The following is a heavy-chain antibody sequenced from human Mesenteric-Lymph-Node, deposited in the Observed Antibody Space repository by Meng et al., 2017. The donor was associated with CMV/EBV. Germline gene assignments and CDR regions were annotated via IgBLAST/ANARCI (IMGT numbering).Heavy chain of an antibody. D-gene: IGHD5-24*01. CDR2: IKSKTDGGTT. J-gene: IGHJ6*02. Sequence: GESLKISCAASGFTVSSNYMSWVRQAPGKGLEWVGRIKSKTDGGTTDYAAPVKVRFTISRDDSKNTLYLQMNSLKTEDTAVYYCTTDRDGYKPPYYYGMDVWGQGTTVTVSS. V-gene: IGHV3-15*01. CDR3: TTDRDGYKPPYYYGMDV. CDR1: GFTVSSNY.